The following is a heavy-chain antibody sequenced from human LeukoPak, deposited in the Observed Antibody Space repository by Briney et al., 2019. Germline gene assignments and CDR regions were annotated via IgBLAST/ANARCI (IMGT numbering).Heavy chain of an antibody. J-gene: IGHJ4*02. D-gene: IGHD3-22*01. Sequence: SETLSLTCTVSGGSISSYYWSWIRQPPGKGLEWIGCIHYSGSTNYNPSLKSRLSISVDTSKNQFSLKLSSVTAADTAVYYCARVRDRSSYFYDLDYWGQGTLVTVSS. V-gene: IGHV4-59*01. CDR2: IHYSGST. CDR1: GGSISSYY. CDR3: ARVRDRSSYFYDLDY.